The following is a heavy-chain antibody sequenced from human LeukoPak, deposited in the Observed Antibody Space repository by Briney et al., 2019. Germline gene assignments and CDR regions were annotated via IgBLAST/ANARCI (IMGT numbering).Heavy chain of an antibody. CDR2: IYTSGST. CDR1: GGSISGGSYY. CDR3: ARATSLGWYFDL. J-gene: IGHJ2*01. V-gene: IGHV4-61*02. Sequence: PSQTLSLTCTVSGGSISGGSYYWSWIRQPAGKGLEWIGRIYTSGSTNYNPSLKSRVTISVDTSKNQFSLKLSSVTAADTAVYYCARATSLGWYFDLWGRGTLVTVSS. D-gene: IGHD6-6*01.